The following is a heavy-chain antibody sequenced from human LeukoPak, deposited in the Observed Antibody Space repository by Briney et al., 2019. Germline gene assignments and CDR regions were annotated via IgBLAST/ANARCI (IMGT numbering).Heavy chain of an antibody. Sequence: GGSLRLSCAASGLTFDDYGMSWVGQAPRKGLAWVSGINLDGGSTVYADSVKGRFTISRDNAKKSLYLQMNRLRAEDTALYYCAKGGSGWFRGYFDYWGQGTLVTVSS. V-gene: IGHV3-20*04. CDR3: AKGGSGWFRGYFDY. CDR1: GLTFDDYG. CDR2: INLDGGST. J-gene: IGHJ4*02. D-gene: IGHD6-19*01.